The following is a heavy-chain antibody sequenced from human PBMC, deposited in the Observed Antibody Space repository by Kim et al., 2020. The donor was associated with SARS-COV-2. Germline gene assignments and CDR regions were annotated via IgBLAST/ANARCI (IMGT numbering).Heavy chain of an antibody. CDR3: AHGRPTAPTIGWVYFFDF. D-gene: IGHD2-21*02. CDR2: IYWDDDK. Sequence: SGPTLVKPTQTLTLTCSFSGFSLSTTGEGVGWIRQPPGKGLEWLALIYWDDDKRYSPSLTSRVAITKDTSKNQVVLTMTNVDPVDTGTYFCAHGRPTAPTIGWVYFFDFWGQGVQVTVSS. J-gene: IGHJ4*02. V-gene: IGHV2-5*02. CDR1: GFSLSTTGEG.